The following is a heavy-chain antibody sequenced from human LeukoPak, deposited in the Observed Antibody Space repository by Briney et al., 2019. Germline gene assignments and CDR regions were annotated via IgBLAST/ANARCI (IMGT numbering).Heavy chain of an antibody. CDR2: FDPEDGET. Sequence: ASVKVSCKVSGYTLTELSMHWVRQAPGKGLEWMEGFDPEDGETIYAQKFQGRVTMTEDTSTDTAYMELSSLRSEDTAVYYCAALIRITMVRGVIDGLDIWGQGTMVTVSS. J-gene: IGHJ3*02. CDR3: AALIRITMVRGVIDGLDI. V-gene: IGHV1-24*01. CDR1: GYTLTELS. D-gene: IGHD3-10*01.